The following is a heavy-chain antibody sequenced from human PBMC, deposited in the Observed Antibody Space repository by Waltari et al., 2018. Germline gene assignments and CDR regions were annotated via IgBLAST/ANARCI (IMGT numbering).Heavy chain of an antibody. V-gene: IGHV1-24*01. CDR1: GYTLTELS. Sequence: QVQLVQSGAEVKKPGASVKVSGQVSGYTLTELSLHGVRQAPGKGLEWMGGFDPEDGETIYAQKFQGRVTMTEDTSTDTAYMELSSLRSEDTAVYYCATRAYYYYYMDVWGKGTTVTVSS. CDR3: ATRAYYYYYMDV. CDR2: FDPEDGET. J-gene: IGHJ6*03.